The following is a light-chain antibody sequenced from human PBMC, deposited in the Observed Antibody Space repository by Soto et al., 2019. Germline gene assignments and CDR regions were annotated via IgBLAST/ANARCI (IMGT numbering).Light chain of an antibody. Sequence: DIQMTQSPSSLVASVGDTVTITCRASQSISRYFNWYQQRPGEAPKLLISAASSLQSGVPSRFSGSGTGTEFTLTISSLQPEDFATYYCQQSYGFPRTFGHGTKVEIK. CDR2: AAS. J-gene: IGKJ1*01. V-gene: IGKV1-39*01. CDR1: QSISRY. CDR3: QQSYGFPRT.